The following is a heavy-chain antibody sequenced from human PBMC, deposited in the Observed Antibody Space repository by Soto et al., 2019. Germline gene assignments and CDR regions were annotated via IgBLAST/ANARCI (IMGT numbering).Heavy chain of an antibody. D-gene: IGHD3-22*01. J-gene: IGHJ4*02. Sequence: GESLKISCKGSGYTFTSYWIGWVRQMPGKGLEWMGIIYPGDSDTRYSPSFQGQVTISADKSISTAYLHWSSLKASDTAMYYCARQGPAVVIDYRGQGSLVTVSS. CDR3: ARQGPAVVIDY. CDR2: IYPGDSDT. V-gene: IGHV5-51*01. CDR1: GYTFTSYW.